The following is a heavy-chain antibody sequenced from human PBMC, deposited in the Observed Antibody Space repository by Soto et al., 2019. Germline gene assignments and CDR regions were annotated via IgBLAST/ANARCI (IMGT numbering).Heavy chain of an antibody. D-gene: IGHD3-9*01. CDR3: ARPGGGLRYFDWLLYPDREDYYYMDV. Sequence: ASVKVSCKASGYTFTSYGISWVRQAPGQGLEWMGWISAYNGNTNYAQKLQGRVTMTTDTSTGTAYMEQRSLRSDDTAVYYCARPGGGLRYFDWLLYPDREDYYYMDVWGKGTTVTVSS. V-gene: IGHV1-18*01. CDR2: ISAYNGNT. CDR1: GYTFTSYG. J-gene: IGHJ6*03.